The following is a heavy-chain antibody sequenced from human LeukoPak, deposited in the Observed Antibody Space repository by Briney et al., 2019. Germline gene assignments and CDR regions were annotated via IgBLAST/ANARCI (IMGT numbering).Heavy chain of an antibody. CDR2: IIPIFGTA. V-gene: IGHV1-69*06. CDR3: ARGVQGQWLVRGRYYFDY. Sequence: VASVKVSCKASGGAFSSYAISWVRQAPGQGLEWMGGIIPIFGTANYAQKFQGRVTITADKSTSTAYMELSSLGSEDTAVYYCARGVQGQWLVRGRYYFDYWGQGTLVTVSS. D-gene: IGHD6-19*01. J-gene: IGHJ4*02. CDR1: GGAFSSYA.